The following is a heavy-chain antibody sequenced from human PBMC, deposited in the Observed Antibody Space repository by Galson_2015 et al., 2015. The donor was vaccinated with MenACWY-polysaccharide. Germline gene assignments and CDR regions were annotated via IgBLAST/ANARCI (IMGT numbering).Heavy chain of an antibody. J-gene: IGHJ6*02. CDR2: ISSSSSTI. CDR3: ARLHCSSTSCYPTDYYYYGMDV. Sequence: LRLSCAASGFTFSSYSMDWVRQAPGKGLEWVSYISSSSSTIYYADSVKGRFTISRDNAKNSLFLQMNSLRAEDTAVYYCARLHCSSTSCYPTDYYYYGMDVWGQGTT. V-gene: IGHV3-48*01. D-gene: IGHD2-2*01. CDR1: GFTFSSYS.